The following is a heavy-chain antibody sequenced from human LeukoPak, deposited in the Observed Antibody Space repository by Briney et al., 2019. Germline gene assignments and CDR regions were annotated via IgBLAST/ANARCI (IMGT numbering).Heavy chain of an antibody. D-gene: IGHD3-3*02. CDR1: GFTFSSSG. CDR3: GKEWHWWSFDY. V-gene: IGHV3-30*02. CDR2: IQPVGRDK. J-gene: IGHJ4*02. Sequence: PGGCLRLSPAAPGFTFSSSGMRGVRQAPGKGLGWVAFIQPVGRDKYYIGSVRGGYIVSRDNSKNTVYLQMNRLRADDTAVYFCGKEWHWWSFDYWSQGMMVTVSS.